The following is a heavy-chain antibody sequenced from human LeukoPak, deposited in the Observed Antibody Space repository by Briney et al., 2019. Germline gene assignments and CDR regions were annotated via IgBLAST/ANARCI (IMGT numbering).Heavy chain of an antibody. CDR2: IIGSGGGT. CDR1: GFTVSTNC. V-gene: IGHV3-23*01. J-gene: IGHJ4*02. Sequence: PGGSLRLSCAASGFTVSTNCMTWVRQAPGTGLEWVSCIIGSGGGTNYANSVKGRFTISRDNSKNTVYLQMNSLSAEDTAIYYCARSSTGSAYTYSDYWGQGTLVTVSS. D-gene: IGHD3-16*01. CDR3: ARSSTGSAYTYSDY.